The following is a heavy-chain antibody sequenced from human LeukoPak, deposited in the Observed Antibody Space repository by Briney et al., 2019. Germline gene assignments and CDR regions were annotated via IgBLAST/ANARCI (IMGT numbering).Heavy chain of an antibody. D-gene: IGHD3-22*01. CDR1: GGSFSGYY. Sequence: PSETLSLTCAVYGGSFSGYYWSWIRQPPGKGLEWIGEINHSGSTNYNPSLKSRVTISVDTSKNQFSLKLSSVTAADTAVYYCASQRYYDSSGYYPPNFDYWGQGTLVTVSS. J-gene: IGHJ4*02. CDR3: ASQRYYDSSGYYPPNFDY. CDR2: INHSGST. V-gene: IGHV4-34*01.